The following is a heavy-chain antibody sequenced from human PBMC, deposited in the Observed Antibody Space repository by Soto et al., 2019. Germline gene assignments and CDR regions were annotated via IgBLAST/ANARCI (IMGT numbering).Heavy chain of an antibody. J-gene: IGHJ4*02. CDR3: ARDKITGLFDY. V-gene: IGHV4-39*02. CDR1: GGSISSSNYY. CDR2: MYNGGST. D-gene: IGHD2-8*02. Sequence: PSETLSLTCTVSGGSISSSNYYWGWIRQPPGKGLEWIGSMYNGGSTYYNPSLKSRVTISVDTSKNQFSLELSSVTAADTAVYYCARDKITGLFDYWGQGTLVT.